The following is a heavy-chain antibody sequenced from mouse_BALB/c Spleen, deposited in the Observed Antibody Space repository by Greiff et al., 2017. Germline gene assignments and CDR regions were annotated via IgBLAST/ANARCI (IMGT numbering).Heavy chain of an antibody. J-gene: IGHJ3*01. V-gene: IGHV3-2*02. CDR1: GYSITSDYA. CDR3: ARGMITTYAY. Sequence: DVKLVESGPGLVKPSQSLSLTCTVTGYSITSDYAWNWIRQFPGNKLEWMGYISYSGSTSYNPSLKSRISITRDTSKNQFFLQLNSVTTEDTATYYCARGMITTYAYWGQGTLVTVSA. CDR2: ISYSGST. D-gene: IGHD2-4*01.